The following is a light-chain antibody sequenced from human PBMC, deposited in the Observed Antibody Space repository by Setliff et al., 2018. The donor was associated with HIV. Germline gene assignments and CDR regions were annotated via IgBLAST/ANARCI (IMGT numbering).Light chain of an antibody. V-gene: IGLV2-14*03. J-gene: IGLJ1*01. CDR2: DVT. CDR3: SSYGSGDARL. Sequence: QSALAQPASVSGSPGQSITISCTGSSSDVGGYDYVSWYRQYPDKAPHLIIFDVTNRPSGVSNRFSGSKSGNTASLTISGLQAEDEAHFFCSSYGSGDARLFGTGTRSPS. CDR1: SSDVGGYDY.